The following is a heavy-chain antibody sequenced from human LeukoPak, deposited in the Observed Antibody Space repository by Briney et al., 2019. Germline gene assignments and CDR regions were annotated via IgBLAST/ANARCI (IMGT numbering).Heavy chain of an antibody. V-gene: IGHV3-7*03. Sequence: GGSPRLSCAASGFTFSSYWMSWVRQAPGKGLEWVANIKQDGSEKYYVDSVKGRFTISRDNSKNTLFLQVNSLRAEDTAVYYCAKVRTYFYHGLDVWGQGTAVTVSS. J-gene: IGHJ6*02. D-gene: IGHD1-14*01. CDR2: IKQDGSEK. CDR1: GFTFSSYW. CDR3: AKVRTYFYHGLDV.